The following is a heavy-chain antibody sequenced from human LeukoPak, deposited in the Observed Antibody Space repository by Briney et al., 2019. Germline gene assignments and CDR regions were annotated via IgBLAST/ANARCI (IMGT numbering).Heavy chain of an antibody. D-gene: IGHD2-21*01. V-gene: IGHV3-30*18. J-gene: IGHJ4*02. CDR2: ISYDGSNE. CDR3: AKEFNRGLPDY. CDR1: GFTFSTYG. Sequence: PGRSLRLSCAASGFTFSTYGMHWVRQALGKGLEWVAVISYDGSNEYYADSVKGRFTISRDNSKNTLYLQMSSLRAEDTAVYYCAKEFNRGLPDYWGQGTLVTVPS.